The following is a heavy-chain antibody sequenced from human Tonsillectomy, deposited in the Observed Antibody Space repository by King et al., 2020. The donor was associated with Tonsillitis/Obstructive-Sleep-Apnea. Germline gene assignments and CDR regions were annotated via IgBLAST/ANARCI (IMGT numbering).Heavy chain of an antibody. D-gene: IGHD6-13*01. CDR1: SYNFTNYG. CDR3: ATDVSRFSSSANDAFDI. CDR2: ISAYNGYT. Sequence: QVQLVQSGAEVKKPGASVKVSCKASSYNFTNYGISWVRQAPGQGLEWMGWISAYNGYTNYAQNLQDRVTMTTDPSTSTAYMELGSLISDDTAVYYCATDVSRFSSSANDAFDIWGQGTVVTVSS. J-gene: IGHJ3*02. V-gene: IGHV1-18*01.